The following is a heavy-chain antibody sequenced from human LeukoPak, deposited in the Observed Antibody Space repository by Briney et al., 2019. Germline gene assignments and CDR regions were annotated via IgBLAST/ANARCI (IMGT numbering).Heavy chain of an antibody. J-gene: IGHJ4*02. Sequence: ASVKVSCKASGYTFTSYGISWVRQAPGQGLEWMGWISAYNGNTNYAQKPQGRVTMTTDTSTSTAYMELRSLRSDDTAVYYCARVSSGSYYTRHLDYWGQGTLVAVSS. CDR3: ARVSSGSYYTRHLDY. CDR1: GYTFTSYG. CDR2: ISAYNGNT. D-gene: IGHD1-26*01. V-gene: IGHV1-18*01.